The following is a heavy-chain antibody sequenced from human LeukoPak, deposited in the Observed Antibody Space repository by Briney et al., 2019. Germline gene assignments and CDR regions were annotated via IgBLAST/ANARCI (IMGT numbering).Heavy chain of an antibody. D-gene: IGHD3-22*01. V-gene: IGHV3-48*02. CDR1: GFTFSSYS. CDR2: ISSSSSII. J-gene: IGHJ3*02. CDR3: ARDGDSSGYYAAFDI. Sequence: GGSLRLSCAASGFTFSSYSMNWVRRAPGKGLEWLSYISSSSSIIYYADSVKGRFTISRDNAKNSLYLQMNSLRDEDTAVYYCARDGDSSGYYAAFDIWGQGTMVTVSS.